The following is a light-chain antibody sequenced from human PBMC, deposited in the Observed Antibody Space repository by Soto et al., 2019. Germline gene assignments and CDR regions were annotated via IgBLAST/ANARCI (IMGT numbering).Light chain of an antibody. CDR1: TRDVGGYNY. CDR2: DVN. J-gene: IGLJ1*01. V-gene: IGLV2-14*01. CDR3: TSYRDTGARDV. Sequence: QSVLTQPASVSGSPGQSITISCAGTTRDVGGYNYVSWYQQHPGKAPKLIIFDVNNRPSGVSDRFSGSKSGNTASLTISGLRVEDEADYYCTSYRDTGARDVFGSGTKLTVL.